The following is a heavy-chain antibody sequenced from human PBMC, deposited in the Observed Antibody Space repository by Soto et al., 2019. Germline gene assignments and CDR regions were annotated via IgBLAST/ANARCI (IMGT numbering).Heavy chain of an antibody. CDR1: GFSFSNYG. J-gene: IGHJ5*02. CDR2: ISSSSSYI. CDR3: ARSDCTSTSCYVVWFDP. D-gene: IGHD2-2*01. Sequence: EVQLVESGGGLVKPGGSLRLSCAVSGFSFSNYGMNWVRQAPGKGLEWVSSISSSSSYISYADSVKGRSTISRDNAKNSVYLPMNSLRAEDTDEYYCARSDCTSTSCYVVWFDPWGQGTLVTVSS. V-gene: IGHV3-21*06.